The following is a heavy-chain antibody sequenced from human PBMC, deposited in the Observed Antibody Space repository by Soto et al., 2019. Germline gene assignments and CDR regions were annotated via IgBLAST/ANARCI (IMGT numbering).Heavy chain of an antibody. CDR3: PRRPDATIKDISYYYALDV. Sequence: GGSLRLSCAASGFTISPYNMIWVRQAPGKGLQWVSYISSSSNTLYYGDSVRGRFTISRDNAKNSLYLQMNSLRDEDTAVYYCPRRPDATIKDISYYYALDVWGQGTTVTVSS. CDR2: ISSSSNTL. CDR1: GFTISPYN. D-gene: IGHD2-2*01. J-gene: IGHJ6*02. V-gene: IGHV3-48*02.